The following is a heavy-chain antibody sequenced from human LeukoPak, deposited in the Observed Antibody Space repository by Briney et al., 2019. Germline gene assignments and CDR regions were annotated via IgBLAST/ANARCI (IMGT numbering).Heavy chain of an antibody. CDR2: INPNSGGT. CDR1: GYTFTGYY. Sequence: ASVTVSCKASGYTFTGYYMHWVRQAPGQGLEWMGWINPNSGGTNYAQKFQGRVTMTRDTSISTAYMELSRLRSDDTAVYYCARVPAVAGLYTFDYWGQGTLVTVSS. V-gene: IGHV1-2*02. CDR3: ARVPAVAGLYTFDY. D-gene: IGHD6-19*01. J-gene: IGHJ4*02.